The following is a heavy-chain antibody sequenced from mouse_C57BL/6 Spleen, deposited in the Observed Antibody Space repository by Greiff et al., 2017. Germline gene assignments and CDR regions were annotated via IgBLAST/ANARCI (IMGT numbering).Heavy chain of an antibody. D-gene: IGHD1-2*01. CDR3: ARPHSSSGYFDV. V-gene: IGHV1-59*01. Sequence: QVQLKQPGAELVRPGTSVKLSCKASGYTFTSYWMHWVKQRPGQGLEWIGVIDPSDSYTNYNQKFKDKATLTVDTSSSTAYMQLSSLTSEDSAVYYCARPHSSSGYFDVWGTGTTVTVSS. CDR2: IDPSDSYT. J-gene: IGHJ1*03. CDR1: GYTFTSYW.